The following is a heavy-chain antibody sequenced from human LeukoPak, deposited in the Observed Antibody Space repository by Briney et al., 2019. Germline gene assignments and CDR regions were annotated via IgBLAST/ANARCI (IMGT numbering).Heavy chain of an antibody. D-gene: IGHD6-19*01. Sequence: GGSLRLSCAASGFTFSSYEMNWVRQAPGKGLDWVSYISSSGSTIYYADSVKGRFTISRDNAKNSLYLQMNSLRAEDTAVYYCARQQWSTWGIGFDYWGQGTLVTVSS. V-gene: IGHV3-48*03. J-gene: IGHJ4*02. CDR3: ARQQWSTWGIGFDY. CDR2: ISSSGSTI. CDR1: GFTFSSYE.